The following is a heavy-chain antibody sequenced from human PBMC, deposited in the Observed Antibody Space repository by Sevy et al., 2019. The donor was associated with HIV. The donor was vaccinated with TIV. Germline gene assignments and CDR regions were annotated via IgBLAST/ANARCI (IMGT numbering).Heavy chain of an antibody. Sequence: GGSLRLSCAASGFTFSGYAMHWVRQAPGKGLEWVAVISYDGSNKYYADSVKGRFTISRDNSKNTLYLQMNSLRAEDTAVYYCARDTLPFGVVIYLRSYYYGMDVWGQGTTVTVSS. V-gene: IGHV3-30*04. D-gene: IGHD3-3*01. J-gene: IGHJ6*02. CDR2: ISYDGSNK. CDR3: ARDTLPFGVVIYLRSYYYGMDV. CDR1: GFTFSGYA.